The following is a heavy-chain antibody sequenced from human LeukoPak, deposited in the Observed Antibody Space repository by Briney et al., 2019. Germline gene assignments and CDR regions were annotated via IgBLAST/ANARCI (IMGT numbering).Heavy chain of an antibody. V-gene: IGHV3-48*01. CDR1: GFTFSSYS. CDR2: ISSSSSTI. D-gene: IGHD3-3*01. J-gene: IGHJ4*02. Sequence: GGPLRLSCAASGFTFSSYSMNWVRQAPGKGLEWVSYISSSSSTIYYADSVKGRFTISRDNAKNSLYLQMNSLRAEDTAVYYCAREFDFWSGYYRKWGQGTLVTVSS. CDR3: AREFDFWSGYYRK.